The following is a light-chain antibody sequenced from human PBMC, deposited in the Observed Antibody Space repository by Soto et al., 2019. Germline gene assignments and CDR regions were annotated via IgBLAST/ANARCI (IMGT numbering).Light chain of an antibody. CDR1: QNINNY. CDR2: DAS. V-gene: IGKV1-33*01. Sequence: DIQMTQSPSSLSASVGDRVTITCQARQNINNYLNWYQQKPGGAPKLLIYDASNLEAGVPSRFRGSGSGTDFTFTISRLQPEDIATDYCQQYEHLPTFGQGTRLEIK. CDR3: QQYEHLPT. J-gene: IGKJ5*01.